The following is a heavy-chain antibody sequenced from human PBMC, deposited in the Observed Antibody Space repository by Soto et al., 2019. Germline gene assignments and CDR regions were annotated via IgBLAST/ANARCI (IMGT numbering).Heavy chain of an antibody. V-gene: IGHV3-48*02. D-gene: IGHD1-1*01. CDR1: GFNFNNYN. Sequence: EVRLVESGEGLVQPGGSLRLSGAGSGFNFNNYNFNWVREAPGKGLEWVSYISTDSGTIHYADSVRGRFTISRDNGKSSLDLQMNSLRDEDTAVYYCARETLPGKLEWHLDLWGRGTLVTVSS. CDR3: ARETLPGKLEWHLDL. J-gene: IGHJ2*01. CDR2: ISTDSGTI.